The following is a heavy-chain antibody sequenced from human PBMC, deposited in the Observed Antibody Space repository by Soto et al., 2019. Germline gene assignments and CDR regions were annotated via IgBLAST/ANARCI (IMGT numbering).Heavy chain of an antibody. CDR1: GYTFSGHW. D-gene: IGHD3-16*01. CDR2: IDPSDSYI. CDR3: ARHWGLYSRMDV. J-gene: IGHJ6*02. V-gene: IGHV5-10-1*04. Sequence: GESLKISCKTSGYTFSGHWISWVRQVPGRGLQWMGNIDPSDSYINYSPSFQGQVTISADKSISTAYLQWSSLKASDTATYYCARHWGLYSRMDVWGQGTTVTVSS.